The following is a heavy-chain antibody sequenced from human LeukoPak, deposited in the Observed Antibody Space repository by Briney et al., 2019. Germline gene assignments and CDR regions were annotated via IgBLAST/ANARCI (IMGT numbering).Heavy chain of an antibody. CDR1: GFTFSGFS. Sequence: GGSLRLSCAVSGFTFSGFSMSWVRQAPGKGLEWVAKMNEYGSEIFYVDSVKGRFTISRDNAKNSLYLQMNRLRAEDTAVYYCARPRGCGSSRCNNFDYWGQGTLVTVSS. CDR2: MNEYGSEI. J-gene: IGHJ4*02. V-gene: IGHV3-7*01. D-gene: IGHD2-2*01. CDR3: ARPRGCGSSRCNNFDY.